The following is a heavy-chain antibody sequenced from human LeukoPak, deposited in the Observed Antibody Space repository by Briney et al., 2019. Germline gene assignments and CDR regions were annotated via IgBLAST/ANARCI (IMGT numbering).Heavy chain of an antibody. CDR2: MNPNSGNT. CDR3: ARDLGQLDYYYYYMDV. CDR1: GYTFTSYD. Sequence: GASVKVSCKASGYTFTSYDINWVRQATGQGLEWMGWMNPNSGNTGYAQKFQGRATMTRNTSISTAYMELSSLRSEDTAVYYCARDLGQLDYYYYYMDVWGKGTTVTVSS. J-gene: IGHJ6*03. D-gene: IGHD6-6*01. V-gene: IGHV1-8*01.